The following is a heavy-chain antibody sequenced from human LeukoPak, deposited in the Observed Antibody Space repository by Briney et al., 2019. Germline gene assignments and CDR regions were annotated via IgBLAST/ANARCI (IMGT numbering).Heavy chain of an antibody. D-gene: IGHD4-17*01. CDR3: ARRDTVTGVNHFDS. V-gene: IGHV4-59*08. J-gene: IGHJ4*02. Sequence: SETLSLTCTVSGGSISSNYWSWIRQPLGKGLEWIGYIYYSGRTTYNPSLKSRVTISVDTSKNQFSLNLSSVTAADTAVYYCARRDTVTGVNHFDSWGQGTLVTVSS. CDR2: IYYSGRT. CDR1: GGSISSNY.